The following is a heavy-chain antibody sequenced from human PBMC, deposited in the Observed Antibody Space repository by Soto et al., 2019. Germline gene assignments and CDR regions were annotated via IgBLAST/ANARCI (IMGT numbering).Heavy chain of an antibody. Sequence: QVQLVESGGGVVQPGRSLRLSCAASGFTFSSYGMHWVRQAPGKGLEWVAVIWYDGSNKYYADSVKGRFTISRDNSKNTLYLQINSLRAEDTAVYYCARVRRGDYVAVAVDIWGQGTMVTVSS. CDR3: ARVRRGDYVAVAVDI. V-gene: IGHV3-33*01. J-gene: IGHJ3*02. CDR2: IWYDGSNK. D-gene: IGHD4-17*01. CDR1: GFTFSSYG.